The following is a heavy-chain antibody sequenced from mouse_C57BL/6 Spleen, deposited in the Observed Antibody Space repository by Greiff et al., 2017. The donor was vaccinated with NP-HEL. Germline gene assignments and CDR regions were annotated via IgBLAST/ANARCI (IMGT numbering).Heavy chain of an antibody. J-gene: IGHJ3*01. CDR1: GYAFSSYW. D-gene: IGHD1-1*01. Sequence: QVQLQQSGAELVKPGASVKISCKASGYAFSSYWLNWVKQRPGKGLEWIGQIYPGDGDTNYNGKFKGKATLTADKSSSTAYMQLSSLTSEDSAVYFCASPYYYGSNPFAYWGQGTLVTVSA. V-gene: IGHV1-80*01. CDR3: ASPYYYGSNPFAY. CDR2: IYPGDGDT.